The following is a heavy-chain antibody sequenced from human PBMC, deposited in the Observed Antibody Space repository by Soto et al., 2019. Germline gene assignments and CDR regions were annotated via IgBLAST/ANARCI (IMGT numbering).Heavy chain of an antibody. CDR2: IWCDGSNK. V-gene: IGHV3-33*01. CDR3: ARGDRSSWSYYYHYHCMDV. J-gene: IGHJ6*02. CDR1: GFTFSSYG. D-gene: IGHD6-13*01. Sequence: QVQLVESGGGVVQPGRSLRLSCAASGFTFSSYGMHWVRQAPGKGLEWVAVIWCDGSNKYYADSVKGRFTISRDNSKNTLYLQMTRLRAEDTAVYYCARGDRSSWSYYYHYHCMDVWGQGTTVTVSS.